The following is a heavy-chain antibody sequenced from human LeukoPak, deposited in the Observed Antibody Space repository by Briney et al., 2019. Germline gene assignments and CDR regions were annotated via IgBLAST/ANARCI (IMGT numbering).Heavy chain of an antibody. CDR1: AYTFTTYW. Sequence: GESLKISCKGSAYTFTTYWIAWVRQMPGKGLECMGIIYPGDSDTRYSPSFQGQVTISADKSISTAYLQWSSLKASDTAMYYCAKGYGSGRYYFDYWGQGTLVTVSS. CDR3: AKGYGSGRYYFDY. V-gene: IGHV5-51*01. J-gene: IGHJ4*02. D-gene: IGHD3-10*01. CDR2: IYPGDSDT.